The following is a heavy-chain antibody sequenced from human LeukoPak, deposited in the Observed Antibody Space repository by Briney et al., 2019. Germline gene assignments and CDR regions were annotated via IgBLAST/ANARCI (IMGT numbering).Heavy chain of an antibody. CDR2: IYTSGST. D-gene: IGHD6-13*01. CDR3: ARVYSSSWYPWYFDY. J-gene: IGHJ4*02. Sequence: SETLSLTCNVSGGSVSSGSYYWSWIRQPAGKGLEWIGRIYTSGSTNYSPSLKSRVTISVDTSRNQFSLKLSSVTAADTAVYYCARVYSSSWYPWYFDYWGQGTLVTVSS. V-gene: IGHV4-61*10. CDR1: GGSVSSGSYY.